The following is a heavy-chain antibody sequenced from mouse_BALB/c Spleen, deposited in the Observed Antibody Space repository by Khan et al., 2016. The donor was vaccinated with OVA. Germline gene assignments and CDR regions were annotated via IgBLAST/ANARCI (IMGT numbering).Heavy chain of an antibody. Sequence: QVQLKQSGAELARPGASVKLSCTASGYTFTDYYINWVKQRTGQGLEWIGEISPGSGDTYYNERFMGKATLTADKSSGTAYMQLSSLTSEASAVYFCARRNYFGYTFAYWGQGTLVTVSA. CDR1: GYTFTDYY. CDR2: ISPGSGDT. V-gene: IGHV1-77*01. J-gene: IGHJ3*01. CDR3: ARRNYFGYTFAY. D-gene: IGHD1-2*01.